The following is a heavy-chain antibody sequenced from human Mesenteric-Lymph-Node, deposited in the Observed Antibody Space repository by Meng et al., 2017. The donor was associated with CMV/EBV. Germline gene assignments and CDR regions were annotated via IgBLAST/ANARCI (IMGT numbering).Heavy chain of an antibody. CDR1: GYTFSNYD. J-gene: IGHJ4*02. D-gene: IGHD3-3*01. V-gene: IGHV1-8*01. CDR2: MNPNSGNS. CDR3: ARVDRVKYYFDF. Sequence: ASVKVSCKASGYTFSNYDINWVRQATGQGLEWVGWMNPNSGNSGFAQKFQGRVTMTANTSISTAYMELGSLGFEDTAVYFCARVDRVKYYFDFWGQGTLVTVSS.